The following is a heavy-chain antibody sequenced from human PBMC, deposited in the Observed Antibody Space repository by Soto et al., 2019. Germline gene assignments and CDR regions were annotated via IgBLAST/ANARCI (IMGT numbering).Heavy chain of an antibody. D-gene: IGHD3-9*01. J-gene: IGHJ4*02. V-gene: IGHV3-23*01. CDR2: NNGSGGST. CDR3: AKGVFTYDILTGYYTPASSPFDY. CDR1: GFTFNSYP. Sequence: PGGSLRLSCASPGFTFNSYPMSWVPQAPRKGLEWVSGNNGSGGSTYYADSVKGRFTISRDNSKNTLYLQMNSLRAEDTAVYYFAKGVFTYDILTGYYTPASSPFDYWGQGT.